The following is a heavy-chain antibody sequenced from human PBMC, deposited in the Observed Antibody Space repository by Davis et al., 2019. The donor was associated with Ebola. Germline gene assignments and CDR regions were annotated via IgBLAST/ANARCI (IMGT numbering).Heavy chain of an antibody. CDR2: TYYGSKWNN. J-gene: IGHJ4*02. D-gene: IGHD5-12*01. V-gene: IGHV6-1*01. Sequence: HSQTLSLTCAISGDSVSSSSGAWNWIRQSPSRGLEWLGRTYYGSKWNNAYAVSVKSRITINPDTSKNQFSLQLNSVTPEDTAVYYCARGWLRGYLDYWGQGILVTVSS. CDR3: ARGWLRGYLDY. CDR1: GDSVSSSSGA.